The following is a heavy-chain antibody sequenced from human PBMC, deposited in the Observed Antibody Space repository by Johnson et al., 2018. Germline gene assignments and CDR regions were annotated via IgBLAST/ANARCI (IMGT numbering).Heavy chain of an antibody. CDR3: ARDKMCSSGWYWATYYYYGMDV. Sequence: QVQLQQWGAGLLKPSETLSLTCAVYGGSFSGYYWSWIRQPPGKGLEWIGEINHSGSTNYNPSLKSRVTISVDTSKNQFSLKLSSVTAADTAVYYCARDKMCSSGWYWATYYYYGMDVWGQGTTVTVSS. J-gene: IGHJ6*02. CDR2: INHSGST. D-gene: IGHD6-19*01. V-gene: IGHV4-34*01. CDR1: GGSFSGYY.